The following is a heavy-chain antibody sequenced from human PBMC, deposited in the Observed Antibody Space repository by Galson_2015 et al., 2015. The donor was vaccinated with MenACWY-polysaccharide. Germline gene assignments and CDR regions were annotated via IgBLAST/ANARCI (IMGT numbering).Heavy chain of an antibody. Sequence: SLRLSCAASGFTFNNYWMSWVRQAPGKGLEWVANIKKDGSEKYCVDSVKGRFTISRDNGRSSLYLQMNGLRVEDTAVYYCAREHFDLDVWGQGTTVTVS. CDR2: IKKDGSEK. CDR1: GFTFNNYW. J-gene: IGHJ6*02. D-gene: IGHD3-3*01. CDR3: AREHFDLDV. V-gene: IGHV3-7*01.